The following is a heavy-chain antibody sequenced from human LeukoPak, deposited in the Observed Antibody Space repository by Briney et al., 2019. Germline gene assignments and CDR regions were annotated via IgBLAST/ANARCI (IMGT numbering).Heavy chain of an antibody. V-gene: IGHV3-74*01. CDR2: INTDGGFT. Sequence: SGGSLRLSCAASGFIFSDYWMYWVRQAPGKGLVWVSRINTDGGFTRYADSVQGRFIISRDTAKNTLFLQMNSLRAEDTAVYYCAREAKVGGALQYWGQGILVTVSS. D-gene: IGHD1-26*01. CDR3: AREAKVGGALQY. CDR1: GFIFSDYW. J-gene: IGHJ4*02.